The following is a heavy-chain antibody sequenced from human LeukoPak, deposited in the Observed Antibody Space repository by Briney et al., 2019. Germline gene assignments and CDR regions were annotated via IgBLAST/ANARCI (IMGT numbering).Heavy chain of an antibody. CDR3: ARESGSLRAFDY. Sequence: ASVKVSCKASGYTFTGYYMHWVRQAPGQGLEWMGWINPNSGGTNYAQKFQGRVTMTRNTSISTAYMELSSLRSEDTAVYYCARESGSLRAFDYWGQGTLVTVSS. J-gene: IGHJ4*02. V-gene: IGHV1-2*02. CDR1: GYTFTGYY. CDR2: INPNSGGT. D-gene: IGHD1-26*01.